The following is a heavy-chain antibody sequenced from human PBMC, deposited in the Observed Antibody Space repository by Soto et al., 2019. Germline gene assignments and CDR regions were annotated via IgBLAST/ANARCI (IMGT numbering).Heavy chain of an antibody. CDR3: ARESQPLGGGQVDY. D-gene: IGHD2-2*01. V-gene: IGHV1-69*13. J-gene: IGHJ4*02. Sequence: SVNVSWKAAGGTFSSYAISWVRQAPGQGLEWMGEIIPIFGTANYAQKFQGRVTITADESTSTAYMELSSLRSEDTAVYYCARESQPLGGGQVDYWGQGTLVTVSS. CDR2: IIPIFGTA. CDR1: GGTFSSYA.